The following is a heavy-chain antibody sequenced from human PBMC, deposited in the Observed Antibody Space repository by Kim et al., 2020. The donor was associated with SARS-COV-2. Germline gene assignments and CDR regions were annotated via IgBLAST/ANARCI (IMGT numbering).Heavy chain of an antibody. J-gene: IGHJ4*02. D-gene: IGHD3-9*01. Sequence: ASVKVSCKVSGYTLTELSMHWVRQAPGKGLEWMGGFDPEDGETIYAQKFQGRVTMTEDTSTDTAYMELSSLRSEDTAVYYCATASNYDILTGYSHPPDYWGLGTLVTVSS. CDR1: GYTLTELS. V-gene: IGHV1-24*01. CDR3: ATASNYDILTGYSHPPDY. CDR2: FDPEDGET.